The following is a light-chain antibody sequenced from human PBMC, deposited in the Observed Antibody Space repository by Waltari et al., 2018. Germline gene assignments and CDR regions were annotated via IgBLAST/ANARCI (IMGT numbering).Light chain of an antibody. CDR3: QQYNNWPPGT. V-gene: IGKV3-15*01. J-gene: IGKJ1*01. CDR2: RAS. Sequence: DTVVTQSHATLPLSPGERATLSCRTSQSIGTSLAWYQQRPGQAPRLLIYRASTRATGIPDRFSGSGSETEFTLTISSLQSEDIAVYYCQQYNNWPPGTFGQGTKVEI. CDR1: QSIGTS.